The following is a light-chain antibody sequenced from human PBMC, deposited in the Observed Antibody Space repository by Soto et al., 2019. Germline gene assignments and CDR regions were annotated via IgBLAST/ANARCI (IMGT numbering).Light chain of an antibody. J-gene: IGLJ2*01. Sequence: QSALTQPASVPGSPGQSITSSCTGTSSDVGGYHSVAWYQQHPGKAPKLKIYDVSNRPSEVSNRYSGSKSGNKGSQTISGLQAEDEADYYCSSYTDSSTLMVFCGGTKLTVL. CDR1: SSDVGGYHS. V-gene: IGLV2-14*01. CDR2: DVS. CDR3: SSYTDSSTLMV.